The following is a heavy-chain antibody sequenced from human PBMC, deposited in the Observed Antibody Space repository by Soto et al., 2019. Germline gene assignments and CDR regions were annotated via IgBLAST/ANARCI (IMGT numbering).Heavy chain of an antibody. CDR3: ARASYDSSTYYLDY. J-gene: IGHJ4*02. D-gene: IGHD3-22*01. Sequence: SETLSLTCTVSGASISSGDYYWTWIRQPPGKGLEWIGSIYYSGSTYYNPSLKSRVTISVDTSNNQFSLKLSSVTAADTAVYYCARASYDSSTYYLDYWGQGPLVTVSS. CDR2: IYYSGST. V-gene: IGHV4-30-4*01. CDR1: GASISSGDYY.